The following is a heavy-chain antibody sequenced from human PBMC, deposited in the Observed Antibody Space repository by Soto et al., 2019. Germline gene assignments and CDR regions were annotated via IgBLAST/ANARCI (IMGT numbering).Heavy chain of an antibody. CDR1: GFSLSTSGVG. D-gene: IGHD2-8*01. V-gene: IGHV2-5*02. Sequence: QITLKESGPTLVKPTQTLTLTCTFSGFSLSTSGVGVGWIRQPPGKALEWLALIYWDDDKRYSPSLKSRLTITKATFKDQVVRTMTNMDPVDTATYYCAHSASVLMFYAIYYYFDYWGQGTLVTVSS. CDR3: AHSASVLMFYAIYYYFDY. CDR2: IYWDDDK. J-gene: IGHJ4*02.